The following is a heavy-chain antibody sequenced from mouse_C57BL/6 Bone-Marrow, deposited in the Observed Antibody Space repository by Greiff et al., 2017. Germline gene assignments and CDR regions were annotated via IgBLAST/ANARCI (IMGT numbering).Heavy chain of an antibody. CDR2: ISGGGGNT. J-gene: IGHJ4*01. V-gene: IGHV5-9*01. D-gene: IGHD2-5*01. Sequence: DVHLVESGGGLVKPGGSLKLSCAASGFTFSSYTMSWVRQTPEKRLEWVATISGGGGNTYYPDSVKGRFTISRDNAKNTLYLQMSSLRSEDTALYYCARKETIVTPYYAMDYWGQGTSVTVSS. CDR3: ARKETIVTPYYAMDY. CDR1: GFTFSSYT.